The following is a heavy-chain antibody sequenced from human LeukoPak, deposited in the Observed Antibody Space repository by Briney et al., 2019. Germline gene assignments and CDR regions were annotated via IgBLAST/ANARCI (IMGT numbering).Heavy chain of an antibody. CDR2: ISSSSSYI. J-gene: IGHJ4*02. V-gene: IGHV3-21*01. Sequence: SGGSLGLSCAASGFTFSTYSMNWVRQAPGKGLEWVSSISSSSSYIYYADSVKGRFTISRDNAKNSLYLQMNSLRAEDTAVYYCASSAFYYYDSSGYPVDCWGQGTLVTVSS. CDR1: GFTFSTYS. D-gene: IGHD3-22*01. CDR3: ASSAFYYYDSSGYPVDC.